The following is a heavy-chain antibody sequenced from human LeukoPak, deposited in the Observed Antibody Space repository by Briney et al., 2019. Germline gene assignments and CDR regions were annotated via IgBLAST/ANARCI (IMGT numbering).Heavy chain of an antibody. CDR2: IYTGDNT. CDR3: ARDFGYF. CDR1: GFSVSSNY. D-gene: IGHD3-10*01. Sequence: GGSLRLSCAASGFSVSSNYVSWVRQAPGKGLEWVSFIYTGDNTYYADSVKGRFTISRDNSKNTLYLQMNSLRAEDTAVYYCARDFGYFWGQGTLVTVSS. J-gene: IGHJ4*02. V-gene: IGHV3-53*01.